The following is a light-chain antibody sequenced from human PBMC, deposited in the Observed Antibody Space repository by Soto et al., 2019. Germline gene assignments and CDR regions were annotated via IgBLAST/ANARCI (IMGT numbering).Light chain of an antibody. CDR1: SSDVGGYDF. CDR2: DVT. CDR3: SSYAGTHVV. V-gene: IGLV2-8*01. J-gene: IGLJ1*01. Sequence: QSVLTQPPSASGSPGQSVAISCTGTSSDVGGYDFVSWYQQHPGKAPKLMIYDVTKRPSGVPDRFSGSKSGNTASLTVSGLQGEDEADYYRSSYAGTHVVLGTGTKVTVL.